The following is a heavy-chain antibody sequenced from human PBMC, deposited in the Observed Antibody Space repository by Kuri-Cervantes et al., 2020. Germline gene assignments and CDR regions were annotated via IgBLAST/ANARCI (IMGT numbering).Heavy chain of an antibody. Sequence: EALEISCTVPGGSISSSSYYWGWIRQPPGKGLEWIGSIYYSGITYYNPSLKSRVTISVDTSKNQFSLKLSSVTAADTAVYYCARLGPGEFPIFGVVIFGYYYGMDVWGQGTTVTVSS. V-gene: IGHV4-39*01. CDR3: ARLGPGEFPIFGVVIFGYYYGMDV. CDR2: IYYSGIT. CDR1: GGSISSSSYY. D-gene: IGHD3-3*01. J-gene: IGHJ6*02.